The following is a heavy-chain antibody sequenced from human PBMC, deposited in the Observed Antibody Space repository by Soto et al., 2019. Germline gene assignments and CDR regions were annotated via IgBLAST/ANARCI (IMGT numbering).Heavy chain of an antibody. V-gene: IGHV3-23*01. Sequence: EVQLLESGGDLVRPGESLRLSCEASGFNFNKYAMSWVRQAPGEGLEWVSGISCCGGTASYADSVEGRFTIARDDSKNTLFLHMNSLRVEDTAEYYCAKADGEQWLLPHLENWGRGTLVTVS. CDR1: GFNFNKYA. D-gene: IGHD6-19*01. CDR3: AKADGEQWLLPHLEN. J-gene: IGHJ4*02. CDR2: ISCCGGTA.